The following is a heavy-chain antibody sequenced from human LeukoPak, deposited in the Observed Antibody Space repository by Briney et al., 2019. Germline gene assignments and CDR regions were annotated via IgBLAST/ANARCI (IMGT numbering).Heavy chain of an antibody. D-gene: IGHD3-3*01. V-gene: IGHV4-59*01. CDR1: GGSISSYY. CDR3: ARGYYDFWSGYYAAEGFDP. CDR2: IYYSGST. Sequence: PSETLSLTCTVSGGSISSYYWSWIRQPPGKGLEWIGYIYYSGSTNYNPSLKSRVTISVDTSKNQFSLKLSPVTAADTAVYYCARGYYDFWSGYYAAEGFDPWGQGTLVTVSS. J-gene: IGHJ5*02.